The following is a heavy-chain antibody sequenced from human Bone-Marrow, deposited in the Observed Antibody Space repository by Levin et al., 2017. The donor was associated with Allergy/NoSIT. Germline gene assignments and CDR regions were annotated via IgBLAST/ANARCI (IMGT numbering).Heavy chain of an antibody. CDR2: IYPDDSDT. CDR3: ARQGGGSYYEGYFDY. D-gene: IGHD3-10*01. J-gene: IGHJ4*02. CDR1: TYSFTNYW. Sequence: GGSLRLSCQTSTYSFTNYWIGWVRQMPGKGLEWMGIIYPDDSDTIYSPSFRGQVTISADKSSNTAYLQWSSLKASDTAMYYCARQGGGSYYEGYFDYWGQGTLVTVSS. V-gene: IGHV5-51*01.